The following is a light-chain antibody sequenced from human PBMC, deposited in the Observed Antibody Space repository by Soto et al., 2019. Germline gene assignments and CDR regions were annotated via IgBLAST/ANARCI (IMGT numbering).Light chain of an antibody. CDR3: QQYGSPPQT. CDR2: GAS. J-gene: IGKJ1*01. Sequence: EIVLTQSPGTLSLSPGERATLSCRASQSVSSSYLAWYQQKPGQAPRLLIYGASSRATGIPDRFSGSGSGTDFTLTISRREPEDFAVYYCQQYGSPPQTSAQGPKV. V-gene: IGKV3-20*01. CDR1: QSVSSSY.